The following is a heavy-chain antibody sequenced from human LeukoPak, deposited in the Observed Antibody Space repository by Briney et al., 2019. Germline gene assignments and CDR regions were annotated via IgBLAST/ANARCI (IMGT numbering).Heavy chain of an antibody. V-gene: IGHV4-59*01. J-gene: IGHJ5*02. CDR2: VYYSGGT. D-gene: IGHD3-10*01. Sequence: SETLSLTCTVSGGSMSSFYWTWIRQPPGKGLEWIGYVYYSGGTNYNPSLKSRVTISVDTSNNHFSLRLNSVTAADTAVYYCARCDGSGRYYWFDPWGQGTLVTVSS. CDR3: ARCDGSGRYYWFDP. CDR1: GGSMSSFY.